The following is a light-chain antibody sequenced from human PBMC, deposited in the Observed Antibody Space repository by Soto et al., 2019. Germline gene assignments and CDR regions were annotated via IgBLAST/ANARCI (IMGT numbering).Light chain of an antibody. Sequence: QSVLTQPPSASGSPGQSVTISCTGTNSDIGVYDYVSWYQHHPGKAPRLLIYEVGQRPSGVSDRFSGSKSGNTASLTVSGLQAADEADYFCKSYAGSNTYVFGSGTKVTVL. CDR3: KSYAGSNTYV. CDR1: NSDIGVYDY. V-gene: IGLV2-8*01. J-gene: IGLJ1*01. CDR2: EVG.